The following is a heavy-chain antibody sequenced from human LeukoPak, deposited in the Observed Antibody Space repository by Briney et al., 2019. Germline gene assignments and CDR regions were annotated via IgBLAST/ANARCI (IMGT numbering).Heavy chain of an antibody. CDR1: GGSISSSSYY. Sequence: PSETLSLTCTVSGGSISSSSYYWGWIRQPPGKGLEWIGSIYYSGSTYYNPSLKSRVTISVDTSKNQFSLKLSSVTAADTAVYYCAKIGSGSYFGEENWGQGTLVTVSS. CDR2: IYYSGST. V-gene: IGHV4-39*07. J-gene: IGHJ4*02. D-gene: IGHD3-10*01. CDR3: AKIGSGSYFGEEN.